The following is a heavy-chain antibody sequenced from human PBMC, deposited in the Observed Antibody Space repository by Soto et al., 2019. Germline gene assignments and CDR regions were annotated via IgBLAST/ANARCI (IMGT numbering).Heavy chain of an antibody. Sequence: QVQLVESGGGVVQPGRSLRLSCAASGFTFSNYAMHWVRQAPGKGLDWVAVVSFDGSNSYYADSVKGRFTISRDNSKNTMFLQMNSLRPEDTAVYFCARPIVLAIQNHPYYYYGLDVWGQGTTVTVSS. D-gene: IGHD1-26*01. V-gene: IGHV3-30-3*01. CDR1: GFTFSNYA. CDR2: VSFDGSNS. CDR3: ARPIVLAIQNHPYYYYGLDV. J-gene: IGHJ6*02.